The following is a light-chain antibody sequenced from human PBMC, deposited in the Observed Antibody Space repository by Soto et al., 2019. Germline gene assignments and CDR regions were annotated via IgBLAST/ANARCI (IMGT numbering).Light chain of an antibody. Sequence: EILLTQSPSSLSASVGERVTISCRASQAVSSFLAWYQQKPGDPPKLLIYDPSTWQSGVPSRFSGRGSGTDFTLIISSLQAESVASYCCQQLNCSPPTFGGGTTVEIK. V-gene: IGKV1-9*01. CDR2: DPS. CDR1: QAVSSF. CDR3: QQLNCSPPT. J-gene: IGKJ4*01.